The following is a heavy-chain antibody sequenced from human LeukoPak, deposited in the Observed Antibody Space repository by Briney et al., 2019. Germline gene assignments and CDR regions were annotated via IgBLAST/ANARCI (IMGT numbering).Heavy chain of an antibody. CDR3: ASPATYYYDSSGSSGAFDI. Sequence: PGGSLRLSCAASGFTFSSYSMNWVRQAPGKGLEWVSSISSSSSYIYYADSVKGRFTISRDNAKSSLYLQMNSLRAEDTAVYYCASPATYYYDSSGSSGAFDIWGQGTMVTV. CDR2: ISSSSSYI. D-gene: IGHD3-22*01. CDR1: GFTFSSYS. J-gene: IGHJ3*02. V-gene: IGHV3-21*01.